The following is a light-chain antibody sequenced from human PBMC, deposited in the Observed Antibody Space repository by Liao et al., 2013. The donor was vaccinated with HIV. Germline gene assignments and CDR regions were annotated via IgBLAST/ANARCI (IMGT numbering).Light chain of an antibody. V-gene: IGLV3-1*01. Sequence: SYELTQPPSVSVSPGQTASITCSGDKLGNKYTCWYQQKPGQSPVLVIYQDNKRPSGIPERFSGSNSGNTATLTITGTQALDEADYYCQSTDSNDTVFGGGTKLTVL. J-gene: IGLJ3*02. CDR3: QSTDSNDTV. CDR1: KLGNKY. CDR2: QDN.